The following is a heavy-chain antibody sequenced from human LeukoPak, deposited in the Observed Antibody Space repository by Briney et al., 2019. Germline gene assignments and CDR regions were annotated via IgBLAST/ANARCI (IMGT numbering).Heavy chain of an antibody. CDR2: ISYDGSNK. Sequence: GGSLRLSCAASGFTFRNYAMDWVRQAPGKGLEWVAVISYDGSNKYYADSVKGRFTISRDNSKNTLYLQMNSLRAEDTAVYYCARGGSDWYGPFDYWGQGTLVTVSS. CDR3: ARGGSDWYGPFDY. CDR1: GFTFRNYA. V-gene: IGHV3-30-3*01. D-gene: IGHD6-19*01. J-gene: IGHJ4*02.